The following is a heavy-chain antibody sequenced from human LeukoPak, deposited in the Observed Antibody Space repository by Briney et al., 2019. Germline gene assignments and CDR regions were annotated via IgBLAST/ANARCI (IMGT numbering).Heavy chain of an antibody. CDR2: IYYSGST. V-gene: IGHV4-59*01. CDR3: AIDRGVAGGNAFDI. Sequence: KPSETLSLTCTVSGGSISNYYWSWIRQPPGKGLEWIGYIYYSGSTNYNPSLKSRVTISVDTSKDQFSLKLSSVTAADTAVYYCAIDRGVAGGNAFDIRGQGTMVTVSS. J-gene: IGHJ3*02. CDR1: GGSISNYY. D-gene: IGHD6-19*01.